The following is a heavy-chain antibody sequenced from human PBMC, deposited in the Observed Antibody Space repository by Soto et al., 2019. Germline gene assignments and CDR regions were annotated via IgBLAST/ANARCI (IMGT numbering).Heavy chain of an antibody. V-gene: IGHV3-48*01. CDR3: ARVSLRYFDWLLYYFDY. J-gene: IGHJ4*02. CDR2: ISSSSSTI. Sequence: PGGSLRLACAASGVTFSSYSMNWVRQAPGKGLEWVSYISSSSSTIYYADSVKGRFTISRDNAKNSLYLQMNSLRAEDTAVYYCARVSLRYFDWLLYYFDYWGQGPLVTVSS. D-gene: IGHD3-9*01. CDR1: GVTFSSYS.